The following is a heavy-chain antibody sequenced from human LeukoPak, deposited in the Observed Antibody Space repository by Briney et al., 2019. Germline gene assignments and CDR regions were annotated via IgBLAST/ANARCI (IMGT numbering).Heavy chain of an antibody. CDR2: IRFDGSNK. D-gene: IGHD1-26*01. CDR3: AKDGGHSGSYDIDY. V-gene: IGHV3-30*02. J-gene: IGHJ4*02. CDR1: GFTFSSYG. Sequence: PGGSLRLSCAASGFTFSSYGMHWVRQAPGKGLEWVAFIRFDGSNKYYADSVQGRFTISRDNSKNTLYLQMNSLRAEDTAVYYCAKDGGHSGSYDIDYWGQGTLVIVSS.